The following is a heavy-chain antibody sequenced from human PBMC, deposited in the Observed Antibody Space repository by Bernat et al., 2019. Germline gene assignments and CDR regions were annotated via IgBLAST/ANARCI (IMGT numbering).Heavy chain of an antibody. J-gene: IGHJ6*02. CDR1: GFTFSSYG. CDR2: ISYDGSNK. CDR3: AKGRERPHYYYGMDV. D-gene: IGHD1-1*01. Sequence: QVQLVESGGGVVQPGRSLRLSCAASGFTFSSYGMHWVRQAPGKGLEWVAVISYDGSNKYYADSVKGRFTISRDNSKNTLYLQMNSLRAEDTAVYYCAKGRERPHYYYGMDVWGQGTTVTVSS. V-gene: IGHV3-30*18.